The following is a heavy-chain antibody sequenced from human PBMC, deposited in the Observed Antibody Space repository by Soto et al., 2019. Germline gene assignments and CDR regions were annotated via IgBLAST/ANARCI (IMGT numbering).Heavy chain of an antibody. J-gene: IGHJ4*02. CDR3: AKNYDGTGYYYYFDF. Sequence: GGSRRLSCAASGFTFSTYAMTWVRQAPGKGLEWVSAISGGGGGNTYYADAVKGRFTISRDNSKNTQYLQMNSLRAEDTAVYYCAKNYDGTGYYYYFDFWGQGTLVTVSS. CDR2: ISGGGGGNT. V-gene: IGHV3-23*01. D-gene: IGHD3-22*01. CDR1: GFTFSTYA.